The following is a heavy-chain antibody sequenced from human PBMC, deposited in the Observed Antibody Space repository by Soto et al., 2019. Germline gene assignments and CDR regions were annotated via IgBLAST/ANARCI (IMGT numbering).Heavy chain of an antibody. V-gene: IGHV1-18*01. J-gene: IGHJ6*02. CDR2: ISGYNGNT. CDR1: GYTFTSYG. Sequence: ASVTVSCKDSGYTFTSYGISWVRQAPGQGLEWMGWISGYNGNTKYAEKFQGRVTMTTDTSTSTAHMELRSLRSDDTAVYYCAGEGQAPYYYYGMDVWGQGTAVTVSS. CDR3: AGEGQAPYYYYGMDV.